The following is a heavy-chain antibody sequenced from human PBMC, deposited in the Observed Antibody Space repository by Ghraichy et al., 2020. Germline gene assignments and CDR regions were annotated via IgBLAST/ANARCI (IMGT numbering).Heavy chain of an antibody. CDR1: GFTFSSSW. D-gene: IGHD1-1*01. CDR3: ATHNNWAFNY. Sequence: GGSLRLSCAVSGFTFSSSWMSWVRQAPGKGLEWVANMNQDGSEKSYVDFVKGRFTISRDNAENSLYLQMNSLRAEDTAVYYCATHNNWAFNYWGQGTLVTVSS. J-gene: IGHJ4*02. CDR2: MNQDGSEK. V-gene: IGHV3-7*01.